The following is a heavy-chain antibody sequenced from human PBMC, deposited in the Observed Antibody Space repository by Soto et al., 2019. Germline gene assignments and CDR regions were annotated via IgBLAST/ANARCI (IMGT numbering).Heavy chain of an antibody. CDR3: ARLRGVAAAGTPNWFDP. CDR2: IYPGDSDT. V-gene: IGHV5-51*01. J-gene: IGHJ5*02. CDR1: GYSFTSYW. D-gene: IGHD6-13*01. Sequence: PGESLKISCKGSGYSFTSYWIGWVRQMPGKGLEWMGIIYPGDSDTRYSPSFQGQVTISADKSISTAYLQWSSLKASDTAMYYCARLRGVAAAGTPNWFDPWGQGTLVTVSS.